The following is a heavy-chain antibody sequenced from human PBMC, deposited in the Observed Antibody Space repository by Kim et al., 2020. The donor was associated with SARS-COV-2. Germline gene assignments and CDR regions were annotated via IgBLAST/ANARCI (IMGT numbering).Heavy chain of an antibody. CDR2: IYSSGST. V-gene: IGHV4-4*07. D-gene: IGHD6-19*01. J-gene: IGHJ4*02. Sequence: SETLSLTCTVSGGSITSYYWNWIRQPAGKGLEWIGRIYSSGSTNYNPSLKSRVTMSVDTSKNQFSLKLSSVTAADTAVYYCARWDGSGWTYYFDYWGQGTLVTVSS. CDR1: GGSITSYY. CDR3: ARWDGSGWTYYFDY.